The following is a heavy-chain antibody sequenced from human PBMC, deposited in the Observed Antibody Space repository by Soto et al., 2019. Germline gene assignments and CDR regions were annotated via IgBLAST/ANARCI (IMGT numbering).Heavy chain of an antibody. J-gene: IGHJ6*02. CDR3: AKSQGRFLEWLSSVSYYYYGMDV. D-gene: IGHD3-3*01. V-gene: IGHV3-23*01. Sequence: PGGSLRLSCAASGFIFSNYAMNWVRQAPGKGLEWVSVISSSGGVTDYTDSVKGRFTISRDNSKSTLYLQMYSLRAEDTAVYYCAKSQGRFLEWLSSVSYYYYGMDVWGQGTTVTVSS. CDR1: GFIFSNYA. CDR2: ISSSGGVT.